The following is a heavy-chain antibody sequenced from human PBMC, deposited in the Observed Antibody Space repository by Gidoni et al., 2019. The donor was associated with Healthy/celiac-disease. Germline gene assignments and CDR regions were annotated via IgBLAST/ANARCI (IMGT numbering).Heavy chain of an antibody. J-gene: IGHJ4*02. CDR2: ISSSSSYI. CDR1: GFTFSSYS. V-gene: IGHV3-21*01. Sequence: EVQLVESGGGLVKPGGSLRLSCAASGFTFSSYSMNWVRQAPGKGLEWVSSISSSSSYIYYADSVKVRFTISRDNAKNSLYLQMNSLRAEDTAVYYCARERCSGGSCYFDYWGQGTLVTVSS. D-gene: IGHD2-15*01. CDR3: ARERCSGGSCYFDY.